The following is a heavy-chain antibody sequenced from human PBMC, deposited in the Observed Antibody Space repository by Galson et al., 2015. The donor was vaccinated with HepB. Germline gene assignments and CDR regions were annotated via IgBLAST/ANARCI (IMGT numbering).Heavy chain of an antibody. D-gene: IGHD3-3*01. J-gene: IGHJ4*02. Sequence: SLRLSCAASGFTFSSYSMNWVRQAPGKGLEWVSSISSSSSCIYYADSVKGRFTISRDNAKNSLYLQMNSLRAEDTAVYYCARTDTIFGVERGVDYWGQGTLVTVSS. CDR3: ARTDTIFGVERGVDY. V-gene: IGHV3-21*01. CDR1: GFTFSSYS. CDR2: ISSSSSCI.